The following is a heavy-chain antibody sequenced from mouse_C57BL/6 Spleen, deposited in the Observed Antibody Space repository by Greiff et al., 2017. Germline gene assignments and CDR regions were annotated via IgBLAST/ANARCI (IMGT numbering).Heavy chain of an antibody. V-gene: IGHV3-6*01. Sequence: VQLKESVPGLVQPSQSLSLTCPVTGYSIPSGYYWNWIRQFPGNKLEWMGYISYDGSNNYNPSLKNRISITRDTSKNQFFLKLNSVTTEDTATYYCAGGGSSWGSMDYRGQGTSGTVSS. CDR2: ISYDGSN. J-gene: IGHJ4*01. CDR3: AGGGSSWGSMDY. D-gene: IGHD1-1*01. CDR1: GYSIPSGYY.